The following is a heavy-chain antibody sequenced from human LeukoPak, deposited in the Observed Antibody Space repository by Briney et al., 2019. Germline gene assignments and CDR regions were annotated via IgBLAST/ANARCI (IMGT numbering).Heavy chain of an antibody. J-gene: IGHJ3*02. Sequence: SETLSLTCTVSGGSISSSSYYWGWIRQPPGKGLEWIGSIYYSGSTYYNPSLKSRVTISVDTSKNQFSLKLSSVTAADTAVYYCARGHPLESSGSPDAFDIWGQGTMVTVSS. CDR1: GGSISSSSYY. CDR2: IYYSGST. CDR3: ARGHPLESSGSPDAFDI. D-gene: IGHD3-22*01. V-gene: IGHV4-39*01.